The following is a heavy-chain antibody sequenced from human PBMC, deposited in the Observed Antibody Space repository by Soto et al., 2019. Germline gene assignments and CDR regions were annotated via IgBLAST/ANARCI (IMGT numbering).Heavy chain of an antibody. CDR2: ISTYNGNT. Sequence: QVQLVQSGAEVTKPGASVKVSCKASGYTFTKYGISWVRQAPGQGLEWMGWISTYNGNTNYAQKLQGRVTMTADTSMSTAYMELRSLRSDDTGVYYCARGYCSSTSCYGAWNWFDPWGQGTLVTVSS. V-gene: IGHV1-18*01. CDR3: ARGYCSSTSCYGAWNWFDP. CDR1: GYTFTKYG. J-gene: IGHJ5*02. D-gene: IGHD2-2*01.